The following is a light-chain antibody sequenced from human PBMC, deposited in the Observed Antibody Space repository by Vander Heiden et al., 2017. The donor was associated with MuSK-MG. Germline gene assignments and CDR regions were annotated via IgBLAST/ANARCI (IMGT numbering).Light chain of an antibody. Sequence: DIQMTQSPSTLSASVGETVTITCRASQKISAWLAWYQQKAGKAPKLLIYKASYLNSGVPSRFSGSGSGTEFTLTISSLQPDDLATYYCQQDNNSPWTFGQGTKVEIK. CDR1: QKISAW. V-gene: IGKV1-5*03. CDR3: QQDNNSPWT. CDR2: KAS. J-gene: IGKJ1*01.